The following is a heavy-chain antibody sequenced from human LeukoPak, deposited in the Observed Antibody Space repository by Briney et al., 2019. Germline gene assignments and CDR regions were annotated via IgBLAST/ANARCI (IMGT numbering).Heavy chain of an antibody. J-gene: IGHJ4*02. V-gene: IGHV3-11*01. CDR2: ISSGGSMT. CDR1: GFTFSDYY. D-gene: IGHD2-8*01. Sequence: PGGSLRLSRAASGFTFSDYYMSWIRQAPGKGLEWVSYISSGGSMTDYADSVKGRFTISRDNAKNSLYLQMNSLRAEDTAVYYCAREGYGVPFDFWGQGTPVTVSS. CDR3: AREGYGVPFDF.